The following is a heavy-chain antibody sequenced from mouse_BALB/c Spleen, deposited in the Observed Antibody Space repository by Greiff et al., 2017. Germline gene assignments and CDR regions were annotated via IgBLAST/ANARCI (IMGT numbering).Heavy chain of an antibody. CDR1: GYSFTGYF. CDR3: GRGDYYGSSYPPYYFDY. V-gene: IGHV1-37*01. Sequence: VQLKQSGAELARPGASVKISCKASGYSFTGYFMNWVKQSHGKSLEWIGRINPYNGDTFYNQKFKGKATLTVDKSSSTAHMELLSLTSEDSAVYYCGRGDYYGSSYPPYYFDYWGQGTTLTVSS. D-gene: IGHD1-1*01. CDR2: INPYNGDT. J-gene: IGHJ2*01.